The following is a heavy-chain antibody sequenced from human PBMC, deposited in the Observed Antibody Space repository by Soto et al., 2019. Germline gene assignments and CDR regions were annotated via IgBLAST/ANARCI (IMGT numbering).Heavy chain of an antibody. J-gene: IGHJ3*02. CDR3: ARSLGSVVVPAALGPGAFDI. D-gene: IGHD2-2*01. Sequence: VASVKVSCKASGYSFTNFNINWVRQAPGQGLEWMGWISAYNGNTNYAQKLQGRVTMTTDTSTSTAYMELRSLRSDDTAVYYCARSLGSVVVPAALGPGAFDIWGQGTMVTVSS. CDR1: GYSFTNFN. CDR2: ISAYNGNT. V-gene: IGHV1-18*01.